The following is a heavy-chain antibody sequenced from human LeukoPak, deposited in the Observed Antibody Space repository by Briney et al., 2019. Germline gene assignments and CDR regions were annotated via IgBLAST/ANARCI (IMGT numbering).Heavy chain of an antibody. V-gene: IGHV3-74*01. CDR3: ARVEWELDFDY. CDR2: INSDGSST. CDR1: GFTFSSYW. Sequence: GGSLRLSCAASGFTFSSYWMHWVRQAPGKGLVWVSRINSDGSSTSYADSVKGRFTIPRDNAKNTLYLQMNSLRAEDTAVYYCARVEWELDFDYWGQGTLVTVSS. J-gene: IGHJ4*02. D-gene: IGHD1-26*01.